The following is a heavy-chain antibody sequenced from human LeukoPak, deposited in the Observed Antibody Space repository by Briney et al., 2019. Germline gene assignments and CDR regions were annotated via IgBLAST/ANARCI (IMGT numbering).Heavy chain of an antibody. CDR1: GGSISSYY. D-gene: IGHD3-22*01. J-gene: IGHJ2*01. CDR2: IYYSGST. CDR3: ARDYYDSSGYLWYFDL. V-gene: IGHV4-59*01. Sequence: SETLSLTCTVSGGSISSYYWSWIRQPPGKGLEWIGYIYYSGSTKYNPSLKSRATISVDTSKNQFSLKLSSVTAADTAVYYCARDYYDSSGYLWYFDLWGRGTLVTVSS.